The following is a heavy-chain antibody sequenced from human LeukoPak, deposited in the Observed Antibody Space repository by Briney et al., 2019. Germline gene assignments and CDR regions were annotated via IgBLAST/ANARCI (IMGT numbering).Heavy chain of an antibody. CDR2: FSNSGSSI. Sequence: PGGSLRLSCAASVFTFCDSYMICMPHAPGEGLEWVSYFSNSGSSIYYADPVKGRLTTSRDNAKSSLYMQMNSLRAEDTAVYYCGRGHWGFDYWGQGALVTVSS. CDR1: VFTFCDSY. V-gene: IGHV3-11*04. CDR3: GRGHWGFDY. J-gene: IGHJ4*02. D-gene: IGHD7-27*01.